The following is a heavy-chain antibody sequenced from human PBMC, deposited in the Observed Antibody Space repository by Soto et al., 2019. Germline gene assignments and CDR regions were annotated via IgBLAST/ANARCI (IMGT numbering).Heavy chain of an antibody. J-gene: IGHJ4*02. CDR1: GFTFNDYY. Sequence: QVQLVESGGGLVKPGGSLRLSCAASGFTFNDYYMTWFRQAPGKGLEWLSCISTTGSYTNYADSVKGRFTISRDNAENSLYLQMDSPRAEDTAVYYCARIVGARLNDYWGQGTLVTVSS. V-gene: IGHV3-11*05. CDR3: ARIVGARLNDY. D-gene: IGHD1-26*01. CDR2: ISTTGSYT.